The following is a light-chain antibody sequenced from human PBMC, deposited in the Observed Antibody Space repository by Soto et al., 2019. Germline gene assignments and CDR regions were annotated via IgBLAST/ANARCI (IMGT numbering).Light chain of an antibody. CDR2: DVS. V-gene: IGLV2-14*01. J-gene: IGLJ3*02. CDR3: CSYTSRSTWV. Sequence: QSALTQPASVSGSPGQSITISCTGTSSDIGGYEHVSWYQQHPGKVPKLMIYDVSNRPSGVSNRFSGSKSGNTASLTISGLQAEDEADYYCCSYTSRSTWVFGGGTKLTVL. CDR1: SSDIGGYEH.